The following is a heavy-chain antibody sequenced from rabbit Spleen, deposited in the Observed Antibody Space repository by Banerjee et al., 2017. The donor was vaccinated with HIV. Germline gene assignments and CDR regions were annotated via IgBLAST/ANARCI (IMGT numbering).Heavy chain of an antibody. Sequence: QEQLEESGGGLVKPEGSLTLTCKASGFSFSSSYYMCWVRQAPGKGLEWIACIYGGSSGSTYYASWAKGRFTISKTSSTTVTLQVTSLTAADTATYFCARTYYAAGGYPYHLNLWGQGTLVTVS. CDR3: ARTYYAAGGYPYHLNL. V-gene: IGHV1S45*01. J-gene: IGHJ4*01. D-gene: IGHD8-1*01. CDR1: GFSFSSSYY. CDR2: IYGGSSGST.